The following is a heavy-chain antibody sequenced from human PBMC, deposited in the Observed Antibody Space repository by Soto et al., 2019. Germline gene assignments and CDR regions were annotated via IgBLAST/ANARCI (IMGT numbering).Heavy chain of an antibody. V-gene: IGHV3-30*18. CDR2: ISYDGSNK. J-gene: IGHJ6*02. D-gene: IGHD4-4*01. Sequence: QVQLVESGGGVVQPGRSLRLSCAASGFTFSSYGMHWVRQAPGKGLEWVAVISYDGSNKYYADSVKGRFTISRDNSKNTLYLQMNSLRAEDTAVYYCAKDSNYSPGYYYYGMDVWGQGTTVTVSS. CDR3: AKDSNYSPGYYYYGMDV. CDR1: GFTFSSYG.